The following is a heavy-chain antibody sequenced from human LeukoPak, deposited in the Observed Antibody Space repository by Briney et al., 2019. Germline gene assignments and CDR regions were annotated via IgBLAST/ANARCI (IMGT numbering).Heavy chain of an antibody. CDR1: GGSITTYY. CDR2: IDSTAST. Sequence: ASETLSLTCTVSGGSITTYYWSWIRQPPGKGLEWIGYIDSTASTNYNPSLKTRVTISIDTSNNQFSLKLTSVTAADTAVYYCASYRDRGRNRLFDYWGQGTLVTVSS. V-gene: IGHV4-59*01. J-gene: IGHJ4*02. D-gene: IGHD2/OR15-2a*01. CDR3: ASYRDRGRNRLFDY.